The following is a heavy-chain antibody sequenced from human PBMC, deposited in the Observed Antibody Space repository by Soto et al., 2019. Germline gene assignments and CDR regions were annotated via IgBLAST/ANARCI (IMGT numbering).Heavy chain of an antibody. CDR2: IKNKANSYTT. V-gene: IGHV3-72*01. D-gene: IGHD6-13*01. CDR3: TRVRLGSRRSSDY. J-gene: IGHJ4*02. CDR1: GFTFSDHY. Sequence: EVQLVESGGGLVQPEGSLRLSCAASGFTFSDHYMDWVRQAPGKGLEWVGRIKNKANSYTTEYAAPVKCRFIISRDDSKNAVFLQMNRLKADDTAVYYCTRVRLGSRRSSDYWGQGILVTVS.